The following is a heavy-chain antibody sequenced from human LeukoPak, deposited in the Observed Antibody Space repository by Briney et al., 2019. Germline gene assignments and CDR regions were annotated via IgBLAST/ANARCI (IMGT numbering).Heavy chain of an antibody. J-gene: IGHJ2*01. D-gene: IGHD3-16*01. Sequence: PGRSLRLSCAASGFTFSSYAMHWVRQAPGKGLEWVAVISYDGSNKYYADSVKGRFTISRDNSKNTLYLQMNSLRAEDTAVYYCARDRGWGFGRWYFDLWGRGTLVTVSS. V-gene: IGHV3-30-3*01. CDR3: ARDRGWGFGRWYFDL. CDR1: GFTFSSYA. CDR2: ISYDGSNK.